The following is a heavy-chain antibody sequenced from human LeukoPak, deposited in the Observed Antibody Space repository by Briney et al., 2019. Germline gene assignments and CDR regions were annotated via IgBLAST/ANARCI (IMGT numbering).Heavy chain of an antibody. D-gene: IGHD3-10*01. Sequence: GGSLRLSCAASGFTFSNTWMNWVRQAPGKGLEWVSTITDKGANTYYADSVKGRFTISRDNSKSTLYLQMNSLRAEDTAVYYCAKDPGGRSNWFDPWGQGALVTVSS. J-gene: IGHJ5*02. CDR1: GFTFSNTW. CDR2: ITDKGANT. V-gene: IGHV3-23*01. CDR3: AKDPGGRSNWFDP.